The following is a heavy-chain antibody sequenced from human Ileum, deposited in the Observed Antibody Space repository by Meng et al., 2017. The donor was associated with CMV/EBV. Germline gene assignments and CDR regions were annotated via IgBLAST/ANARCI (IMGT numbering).Heavy chain of an antibody. CDR1: GFTFSSYA. V-gene: IGHV3-30-3*01. D-gene: IGHD6-6*01. Sequence: GGSLRLSCAASGFTFSSYAMHWVRQAPGKGLEWVAVISYDGSNKYYADFVKGRFTITRDNSKNTLYLQMNSLRAEDTAVYYCARDGRIAARYYYYGMDVWGQGTTVTVSS. CDR3: ARDGRIAARYYYYGMDV. CDR2: ISYDGSNK. J-gene: IGHJ6*02.